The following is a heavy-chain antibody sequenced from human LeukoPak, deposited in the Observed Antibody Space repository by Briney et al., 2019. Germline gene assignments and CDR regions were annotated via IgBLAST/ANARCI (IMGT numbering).Heavy chain of an antibody. CDR2: IWSDGTNR. D-gene: IGHD4-11*01. CDR3: TKDAQRGFDYSNSLDK. V-gene: IGHV3-33*06. Sequence: AGGSLRLSCATSGFTFSHYGMHWVRQAPGKGLEWVAVIWSDGTNRYYGDPVKGRFTISRDNFQRTVYPQMDSLRAEDTAVYYCTKDAQRGFDYSNSLDKWGEGTLVTVSS. CDR1: GFTFSHYG. J-gene: IGHJ1*01.